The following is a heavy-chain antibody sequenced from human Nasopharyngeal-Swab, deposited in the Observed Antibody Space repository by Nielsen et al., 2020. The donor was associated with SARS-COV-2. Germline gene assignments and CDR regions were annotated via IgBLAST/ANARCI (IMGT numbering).Heavy chain of an antibody. D-gene: IGHD1-1*01. CDR3: ARENQEYANIWIDY. J-gene: IGHJ4*02. Sequence: ASVKVSCKASGYTFTSNVLNWVRQAPGQGPEYIGWISTKTGAPTYAQAFTGRFVISLDTSVSTTYLQIRSLKADDTAVYYCARENQEYANIWIDYWGQGTQVTVSS. V-gene: IGHV7-4-1*01. CDR1: GYTFTSNV. CDR2: ISTKTGAP.